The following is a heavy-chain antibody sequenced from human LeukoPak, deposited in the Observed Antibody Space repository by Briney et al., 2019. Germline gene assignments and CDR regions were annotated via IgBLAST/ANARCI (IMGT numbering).Heavy chain of an antibody. J-gene: IGHJ5*02. CDR1: GLIFNNHG. V-gene: IGHV3-30*02. Sequence: GGSLRLSCAASGLIFNNHGMHWVRQAPGKGLEWVAFIRYDGTNKYYADTVKGRFTISRDNSKNTLYLQMRSLRAEDTAVYYCARGKGRFDPWGQGTLVIVSS. CDR3: ARGKGRFDP. CDR2: IRYDGTNK.